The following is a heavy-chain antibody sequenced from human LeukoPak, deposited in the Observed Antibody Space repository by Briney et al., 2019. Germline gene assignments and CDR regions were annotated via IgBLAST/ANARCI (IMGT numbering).Heavy chain of an antibody. CDR3: ASQRAHGDFPFTT. D-gene: IGHD4-17*01. J-gene: IGHJ5*02. CDR1: GGSISSYY. V-gene: IGHV4-59*01. Sequence: SETLSLTCTVSGGSISSYYWSWIRQPPGKGLEWIGYIYYSGSTNYNPSLKSRVTISVDTSKNQFSLKLSSVTAADTAVYYCASQRAHGDFPFTTWGQGTLVTVSS. CDR2: IYYSGST.